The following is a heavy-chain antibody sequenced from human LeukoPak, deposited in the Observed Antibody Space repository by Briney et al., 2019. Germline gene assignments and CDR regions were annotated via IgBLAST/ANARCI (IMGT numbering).Heavy chain of an antibody. D-gene: IGHD3-22*01. CDR3: PRGSPRDSSGYYSYYYMDV. V-gene: IGHV3-74*01. CDR2: IRSDGRST. Sequence: GGSLRLSCAASEVTFSNYWMHWVRQAPGEGPVWVSRIRSDGRSTDYADSVKGRFTMSRGSTENTLYLEMNSLRVDDTAVYFCPRGSPRDSSGYYSYYYMDVWGKGTTVTVAS. J-gene: IGHJ6*03. CDR1: EVTFSNYW.